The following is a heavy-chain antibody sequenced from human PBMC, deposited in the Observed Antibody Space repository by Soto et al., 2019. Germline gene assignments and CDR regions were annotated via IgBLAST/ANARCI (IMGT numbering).Heavy chain of an antibody. Sequence: QLQLQESGPGLVKPSETLSLTCTVSGGSISSGSFYWGWIRQPPGKGLEWIGSIYYPRNTYYNPSLNSRVTISVDSSKNQFSLKLSSVTAADTAVYYCARHCEQWLGYIDYWGQGTLVAVSS. CDR3: ARHCEQWLGYIDY. V-gene: IGHV4-39*01. J-gene: IGHJ4*02. D-gene: IGHD6-19*01. CDR1: GGSISSGSFY. CDR2: IYYPRNT.